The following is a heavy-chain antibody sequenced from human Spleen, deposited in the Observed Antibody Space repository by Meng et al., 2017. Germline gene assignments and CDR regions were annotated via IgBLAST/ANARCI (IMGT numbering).Heavy chain of an antibody. D-gene: IGHD3-10*01. V-gene: IGHV3-7*01. CDR2: IKQDGSEK. J-gene: IGHJ3*02. CDR3: ARDGYYGSSPDAFDI. Sequence: GESLKISCAASGFTFSSYWMSWVRQAPGKGLEWVANIKQDGSEKYYVDSVKGRFTISRDNAKNSLYLQMNSLRAEDTAVYYCARDGYYGSSPDAFDIWGQGTMVTVSS. CDR1: GFTFSSYW.